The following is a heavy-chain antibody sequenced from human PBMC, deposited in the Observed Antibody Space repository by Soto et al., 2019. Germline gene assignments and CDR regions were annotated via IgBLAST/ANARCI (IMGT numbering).Heavy chain of an antibody. CDR3: ARSGGGLASRNGFDY. CDR2: IIPICGTA. D-gene: IGHD3-3*02. CDR1: GGTFSSYA. J-gene: IGHJ4*02. V-gene: IGHV1-69*06. Sequence: QVQLVQSGAEVKKPGSSVKVSCKASGGTFSSYAISWVRQAPGQGLEWMGGIIPICGTANYAQKFQGRVTITADKSTSTADRELSSLRSEDTAVYYCARSGGGLASRNGFDYWGQGTRVTVSA.